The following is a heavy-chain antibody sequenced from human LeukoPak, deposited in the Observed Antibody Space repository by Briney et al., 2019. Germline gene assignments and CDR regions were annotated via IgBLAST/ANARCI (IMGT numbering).Heavy chain of an antibody. CDR2: ISYDESYK. J-gene: IGHJ5*02. CDR1: GFTFSSYP. Sequence: GGSLRLSCAASGFTFSSYPMIWVRQAPGKGLEWVAIISYDESYKNYADSVKGRFTISRDNSKNTLYLQMNSLRAEDTAVYYCAKAPDYYDSSGPSTWGQGTLVTVSS. V-gene: IGHV3-30*04. D-gene: IGHD3-22*01. CDR3: AKAPDYYDSSGPST.